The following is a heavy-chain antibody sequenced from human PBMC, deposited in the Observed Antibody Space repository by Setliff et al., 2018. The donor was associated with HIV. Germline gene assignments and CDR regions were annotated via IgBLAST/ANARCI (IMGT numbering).Heavy chain of an antibody. CDR2: ISSSSSTI. CDR3: ARDNAYYGSGSHFDY. D-gene: IGHD3-10*01. J-gene: IGHJ4*02. V-gene: IGHV3-11*04. CDR1: GGSLSSSVSH. Sequence: LSLTCTVSGGSLSSSVSHWGWIRQPPGKGLEWVSYISSSSSTIYYADSVKGRFTISRDNAKNSLYLQMNSLRAEDTAVYYCARDNAYYGSGSHFDYWGQGTLVTVSS.